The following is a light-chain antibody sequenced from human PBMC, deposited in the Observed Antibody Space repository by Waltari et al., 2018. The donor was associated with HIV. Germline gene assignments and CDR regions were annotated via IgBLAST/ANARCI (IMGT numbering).Light chain of an antibody. Sequence: EVVMTQSPVTLSVYRWERVTLSCRASQSVNSHLAWYQHKTGQSPRLLIEGASTRATGIPVRVSGSGSGTEISLTISSLQSEDFAVYYWQQYNNWPPYTFGQGTKLEIK. CDR1: QSVNSH. V-gene: IGKV3-15*01. CDR3: QQYNNWPPYT. CDR2: GAS. J-gene: IGKJ2*01.